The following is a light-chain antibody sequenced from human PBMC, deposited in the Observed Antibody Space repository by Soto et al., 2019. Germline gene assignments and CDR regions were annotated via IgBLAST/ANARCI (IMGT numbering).Light chain of an antibody. CDR2: DVS. Sequence: QFVLTQPRSVSGSPGQSVTISCTGTSSDVGGYNYVSWYQQHPGKAPKLIIYDVSKRPSGVPDRFSGSRSGNTASLTISGLQAEDEADYYCCSYAGSQTWVFGGGTKLTVL. CDR1: SSDVGGYNY. V-gene: IGLV2-11*01. J-gene: IGLJ3*02. CDR3: CSYAGSQTWV.